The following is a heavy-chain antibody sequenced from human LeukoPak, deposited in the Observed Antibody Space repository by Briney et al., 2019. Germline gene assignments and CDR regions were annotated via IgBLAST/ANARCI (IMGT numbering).Heavy chain of an antibody. D-gene: IGHD3-9*01. CDR3: ASGGLVSRYLDH. CDR1: GGSISSSTW. Sequence: PSGTLSLTCVVSGGSISSSTWWTWVRLPPGKGLEWIGEILHSGSTNLNPSLKSRLTMSVDESRHQFSLKLTSVTAADTAVYYCASGGLVSRYLDHWGQGTLVTVSS. CDR2: ILHSGST. J-gene: IGHJ4*02. V-gene: IGHV4-4*02.